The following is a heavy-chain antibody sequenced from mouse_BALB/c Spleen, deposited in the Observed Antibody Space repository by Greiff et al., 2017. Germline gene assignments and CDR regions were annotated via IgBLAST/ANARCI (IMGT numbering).Heavy chain of an antibody. Sequence: EVQLVESGPGLVKPSQSLSLTCTVTGYSITSDYAWNWIRQFPGNKLEWMGYISYSGSTSYNPSLKSRISITRDTSKNQFFLQLNSVTTEDTATYYCARSARTTAGMDYWGQGTSVTVSS. CDR1: GYSITSDYA. J-gene: IGHJ4*01. CDR3: ARSARTTAGMDY. D-gene: IGHD1-2*01. CDR2: ISYSGST. V-gene: IGHV3-2*02.